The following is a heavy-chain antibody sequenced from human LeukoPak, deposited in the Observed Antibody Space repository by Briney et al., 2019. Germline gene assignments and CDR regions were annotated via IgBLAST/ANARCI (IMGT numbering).Heavy chain of an antibody. J-gene: IGHJ4*02. CDR3: TRTHYDTSAYYSPAGY. D-gene: IGHD3-22*01. V-gene: IGHV1-2*02. Sequence: ASVKVSCKASGYTFTGYNMHWVRQAPGQGLEWMGWINVHTGVAHYAQKFHGRVTMTRDTSISTAYMKLSRLRSDDTAVFYSTRTHYDTSAYYSPAGYWGQGPLVTVSS. CDR2: INVHTGVA. CDR1: GYTFTGYN.